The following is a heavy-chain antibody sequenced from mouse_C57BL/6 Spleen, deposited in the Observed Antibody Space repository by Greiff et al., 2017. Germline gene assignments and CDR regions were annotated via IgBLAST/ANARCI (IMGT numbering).Heavy chain of an antibody. D-gene: IGHD1-1*01. V-gene: IGHV1-69*01. CDR3: ARRKSGSSYYYAMDY. CDR1: GYTFTSYW. J-gene: IGHJ4*01. Sequence: QVQLQQPGAELVMPGASVKLSCKASGYTFTSYWMHWVKQRPGQGLEWIGEIDPSDSYTNYNQKFKGKSTLTVDKSSSTAYMQLSSLTSEDSAVYYCARRKSGSSYYYAMDYWGQGTSVTVSS. CDR2: IDPSDSYT.